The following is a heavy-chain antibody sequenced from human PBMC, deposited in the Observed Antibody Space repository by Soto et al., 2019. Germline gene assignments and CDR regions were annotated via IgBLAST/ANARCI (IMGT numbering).Heavy chain of an antibody. CDR3: ARDRAKYCSSTRRYYYYYYMDV. J-gene: IGHJ6*03. CDR2: TYYRAKCYN. CDR1: GDSVSSNSAA. Sequence: KQSQTLSLTCAISGDSVSSNSAAWNWIRQSPSRGLECLGRTYYRAKCYNDYAVSVKSRITINPVTSKNECSLQTNSVKPEDPAVYYCARDRAKYCSSTRRYYYYYYMDVWGKGTPVTVSS. D-gene: IGHD2-2*01. V-gene: IGHV6-1*01.